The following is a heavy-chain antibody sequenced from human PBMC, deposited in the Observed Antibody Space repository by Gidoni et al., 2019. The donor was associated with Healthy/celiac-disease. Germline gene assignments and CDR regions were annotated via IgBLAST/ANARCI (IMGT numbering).Heavy chain of an antibody. V-gene: IGHV3-15*01. CDR3: TTPGYCSGGSCRRGNYYYYYGMDV. CDR1: GFTFSNAW. CDR2: IKSKTDGGTT. Sequence: EVQLVESGGGLVKPGGALRLSCAASGFTFSNAWMSWVRQAPGKGLAGVGRIKSKTDGGTTDYAATVKGRFTISRDDSKNTLYLQMNSLKTEDTAVYYCTTPGYCSGGSCRRGNYYYYYGMDVWGQGTTVTVSS. D-gene: IGHD2-15*01. J-gene: IGHJ6*02.